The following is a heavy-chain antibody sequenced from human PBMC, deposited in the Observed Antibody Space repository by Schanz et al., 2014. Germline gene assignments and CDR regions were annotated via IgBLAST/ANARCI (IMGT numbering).Heavy chain of an antibody. CDR1: GYTFTTYA. CDR2: ISGYTGNT. V-gene: IGHV1-18*01. Sequence: QVHLVQSGAEVKRPGASVRVSCKASGYTFTTYAMSWVRQAPGQGLEWVGWISGYTGNTKYGQKVQGRVTMTADTSTNTAYMELRSLRSDDTAVYYCAKAEYDILTDSYSRLDPWGQGTLVTVSS. CDR3: AKAEYDILTDSYSRLDP. D-gene: IGHD3-9*01. J-gene: IGHJ5*02.